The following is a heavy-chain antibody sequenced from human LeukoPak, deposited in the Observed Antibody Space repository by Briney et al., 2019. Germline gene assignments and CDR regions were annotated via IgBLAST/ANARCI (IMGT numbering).Heavy chain of an antibody. V-gene: IGHV3-11*01. Sequence: GVSLRLSCAASGFTFSDYYRSWIRQAPGKGLEWVSYISSSGSTIYYADSVKGRFTISRDNAKNSLYLQMNSLGAEDTAVYYYARDSTAGYYYGSGSYYYYFDYWGQGTLVTVSS. CDR1: GFTFSDYY. D-gene: IGHD3-10*01. CDR3: ARDSTAGYYYGSGSYYYYFDY. CDR2: ISSSGSTI. J-gene: IGHJ4*02.